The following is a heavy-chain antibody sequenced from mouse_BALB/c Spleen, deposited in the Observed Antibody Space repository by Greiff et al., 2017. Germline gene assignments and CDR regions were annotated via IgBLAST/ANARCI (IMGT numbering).Heavy chain of an antibody. D-gene: IGHD3-2*02. CDR3: ARNPQRLYAMDY. CDR1: GYTFTSYW. Sequence: VQLQQSGAELAKPGASVKMSCTASGYTFTSYWMHWVKQRPGQGLEWIGDINPSTGYTEYNPKFKDKATLTADKSSSTAYMQLSSLTSADSAVYYCARNPQRLYAMDYWGQGTSVTVSS. CDR2: INPSTGYT. J-gene: IGHJ4*01. V-gene: IGHV1-7*01.